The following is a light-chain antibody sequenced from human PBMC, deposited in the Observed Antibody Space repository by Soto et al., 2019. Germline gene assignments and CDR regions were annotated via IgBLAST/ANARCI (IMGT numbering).Light chain of an antibody. CDR2: DAS. CDR1: QSAASA. CDR3: QQYRDWPLT. Sequence: EIVLTQSPGTLSLSPWERATLSCRASQSAASAVAWYQQKPGQAPRLLIYDASTRATGIPARFSGSGSATEFTLTISSLQSEDFAVYSCQQYRDWPLTFGGGTKVDIK. J-gene: IGKJ4*01. V-gene: IGKV3-15*01.